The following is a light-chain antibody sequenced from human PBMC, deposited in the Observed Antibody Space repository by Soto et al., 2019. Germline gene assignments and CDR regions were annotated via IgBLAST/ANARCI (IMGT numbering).Light chain of an antibody. CDR3: QLRNNWPPTWT. V-gene: IGKV3-11*01. Sequence: EIVLTQSPATLSLSLGERATLSCRASQSIGSYLAWYQQKPGQAPRLLIYDASNRATGIPARFSGSGSGTDFTLTISSLEPEDFAVYYCQLRNNWPPTWTFGQGTKVESK. J-gene: IGKJ1*01. CDR2: DAS. CDR1: QSIGSY.